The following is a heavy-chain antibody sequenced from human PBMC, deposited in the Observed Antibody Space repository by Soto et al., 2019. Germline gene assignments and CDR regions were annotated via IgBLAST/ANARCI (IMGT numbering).Heavy chain of an antibody. V-gene: IGHV3-74*01. Sequence: EVQLVESGGGLVQPGGSLRLSCAASGFTFSVDWMHWVRQAPGKGLVWVSRIDSDGSTTSYADSVKGRFTISRDNAKSTLYLQMNSPRAEDTAVYYCARPGYSNYGPGVDVWCQGTTVSVSS. J-gene: IGHJ6*02. CDR3: ARPGYSNYGPGVDV. D-gene: IGHD4-4*01. CDR1: GFTFSVDW. CDR2: IDSDGSTT.